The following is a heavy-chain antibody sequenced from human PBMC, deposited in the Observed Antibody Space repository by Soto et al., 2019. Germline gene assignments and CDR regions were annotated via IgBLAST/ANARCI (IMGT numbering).Heavy chain of an antibody. CDR1: GYTLTELS. J-gene: IGHJ6*02. V-gene: IGHV1-24*01. CDR3: ATKGRWYVGYYCYGLDV. D-gene: IGHD6-13*01. CDR2: FDPEDGET. Sequence: QVQLVQSGAEVKKPGASVKVSCKVSGYTLTELSMHWVRQAPGKGLEWRGGFDPEDGETIYAQKFQGRVTMTEDTATDTAYMEMRSLRSEDTAVYYCATKGRWYVGYYCYGLDVWGQGTTGTVSS.